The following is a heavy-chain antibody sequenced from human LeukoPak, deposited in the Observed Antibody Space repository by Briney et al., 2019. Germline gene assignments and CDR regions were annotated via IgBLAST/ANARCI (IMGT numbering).Heavy chain of an antibody. D-gene: IGHD3-22*01. J-gene: IGHJ6*02. CDR1: GYTFTSYG. V-gene: IGHV1-18*01. Sequence: GASVKVSCKASGYTFTSYGISWVRQAPGQGLEWMGWISAYNGNTNYAQKLQGRVTMTTDTSTSTAYMELRSLRSDDTAVYYCARDGSIVVVMYYYYGMDVWGQGTTVTVSS. CDR2: ISAYNGNT. CDR3: ARDGSIVVVMYYYYGMDV.